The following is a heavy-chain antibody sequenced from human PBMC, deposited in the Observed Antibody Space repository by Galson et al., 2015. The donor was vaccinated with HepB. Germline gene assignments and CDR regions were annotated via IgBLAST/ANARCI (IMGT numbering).Heavy chain of an antibody. V-gene: IGHV3-74*01. CDR3: ARDRSCSNGVCKPAAFDV. CDR2: VNADGSST. D-gene: IGHD2-8*01. CDR1: GFTFSSYW. Sequence: SLRLSCAASGFTFSSYWMHWVRQAPGKGLVWVSRVNADGSSTNYADSVKGRFTISRDNAKNTLYVQMNSLRAEDTAVYYCARDRSCSNGVCKPAAFDVWGQGTMVTVS. J-gene: IGHJ3*01.